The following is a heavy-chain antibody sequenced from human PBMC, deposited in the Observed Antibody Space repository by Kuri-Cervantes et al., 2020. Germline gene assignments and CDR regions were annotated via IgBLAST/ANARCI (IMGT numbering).Heavy chain of an antibody. CDR3: ARGGSSWYLDFDY. V-gene: IGHV4-59*12. CDR1: GGSTGSYY. CDR2: VYDRGIT. J-gene: IGHJ4*02. D-gene: IGHD6-13*01. Sequence: SETLSLTCAVSGGSTGSYYWSWIRQSPGKGLEWIGYVYDRGITSYNPSLKSRVTISVDTSKNQFSLKLSSVTAADTAVYYCARGGSSWYLDFDYWGQGTLVTVSS.